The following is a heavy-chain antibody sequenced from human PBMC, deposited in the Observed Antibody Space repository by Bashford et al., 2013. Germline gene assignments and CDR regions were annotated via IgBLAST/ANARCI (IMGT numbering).Heavy chain of an antibody. D-gene: IGHD5-24*01. Sequence: SETLSLTCTVSGGSISSYYWSWIRQPAGKGLEWIGRIYTSGSTNYNPSLKSRATISLDTFKKQFSLMLTSVTAADTAVYYCARDSRDGYGVFEYWGQGILVTVSS. J-gene: IGHJ4*01. V-gene: IGHV4-4*07. CDR2: IYTSGST. CDR1: GGSISSYY. CDR3: ARDSRDGYGVFEY.